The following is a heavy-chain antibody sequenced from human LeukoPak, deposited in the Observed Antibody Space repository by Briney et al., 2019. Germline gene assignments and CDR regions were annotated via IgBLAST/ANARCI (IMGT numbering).Heavy chain of an antibody. V-gene: IGHV3-23*01. CDR2: ISGSGVST. CDR1: GFTFSSCA. CDR3: AKSQLLWFGEDFDY. J-gene: IGHJ4*02. Sequence: QPGGSLRLPCAASGFTFSSCAMSWVRQAPGKGLEWVSGISGSGVSTYYADSVKGRFTISRDNSKNTLYLQMSSLRAEDTAVYYCAKSQLLWFGEDFDYWGQGTLVTVSS. D-gene: IGHD3-10*01.